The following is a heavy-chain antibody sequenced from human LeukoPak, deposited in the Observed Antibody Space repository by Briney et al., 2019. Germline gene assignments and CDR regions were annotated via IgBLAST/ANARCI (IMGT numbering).Heavy chain of an antibody. V-gene: IGHV4-39*01. Sequence: PSETLSLTCNVTGGSISSSHDQWVWIRQPPGKGLEWIGSIYYIGSSYYSPSLKSRVTISFDTSKNQFSLKLTSVTAADAAVYYCATRGTGDFHYWGQGTLVTVSS. CDR1: GGSISSSHDQ. J-gene: IGHJ4*02. CDR3: ATRGTGDFHY. CDR2: IYYIGSS. D-gene: IGHD1-1*01.